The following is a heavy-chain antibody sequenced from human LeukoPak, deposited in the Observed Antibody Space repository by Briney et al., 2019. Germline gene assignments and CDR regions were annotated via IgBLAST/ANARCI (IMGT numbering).Heavy chain of an antibody. J-gene: IGHJ3*02. V-gene: IGHV4-28*01. CDR1: GDSISSNNW. CDR3: AIKRRDAQKGDVFDI. D-gene: IGHD5-24*01. CDR2: IFYSGTT. Sequence: PSDTLSLTCAVSGDSISSNNWWGWIRQPPGKGLEWIGYIFYSGTTYYNPSVNSRVTITMDTSKNQFFLELRSLTAADTAVYFCAIKRRDAQKGDVFDIWGPGTMVTVSS.